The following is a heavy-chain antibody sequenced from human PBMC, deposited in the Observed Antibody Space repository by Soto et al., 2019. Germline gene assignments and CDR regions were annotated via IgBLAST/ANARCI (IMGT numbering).Heavy chain of an antibody. V-gene: IGHV4-39*01. D-gene: IGHD2-21*01. CDR1: GGSISTSRSY. Sequence: SATLSLTCNVSGGSISTSRSYWAWIRQPPGKGLEWLANIFYSGSTYYNTSLASRVTVSVDTSKNEFSLKLRSVTAADTAVYYCARQPTTGDTDLWFDPWGQGTLVTVSS. CDR3: ARQPTTGDTDLWFDP. CDR2: IFYSGST. J-gene: IGHJ5*02.